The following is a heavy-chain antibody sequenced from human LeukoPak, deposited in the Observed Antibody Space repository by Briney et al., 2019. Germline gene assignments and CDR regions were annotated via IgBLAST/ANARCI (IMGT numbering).Heavy chain of an antibody. CDR1: GFTFSSYA. J-gene: IGHJ4*02. CDR2: ISSSGAGGGRT. Sequence: GGSLRLSCAASGFTFSSYAMSWVRQAPGKGLEWVSAISSSGAGGGRTYYADSVKGRFTISRDNSKNTLYLQMNSLRAEDTAVYYCARREYSYDGYYFDYWGQGTLVTVSS. V-gene: IGHV3-23*01. D-gene: IGHD5-18*01. CDR3: ARREYSYDGYYFDY.